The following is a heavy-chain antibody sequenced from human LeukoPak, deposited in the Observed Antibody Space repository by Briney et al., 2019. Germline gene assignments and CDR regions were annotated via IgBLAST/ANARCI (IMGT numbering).Heavy chain of an antibody. D-gene: IGHD6-19*01. CDR2: ISSSGHVT. CDR1: GFTFTSHS. V-gene: IGHV3-23*01. CDR3: AKHRLPVAGSPSKNPTAYFED. Sequence: PGASLRLSCAASGFTFTSHSMSWVRQAPGKGLEWVSAISSSGHVTFYADSVKGRFTVSRDQSQNTLFLQMSSLRADDTAVYYCAKHRLPVAGSPSKNPTAYFEDWGQGILVTVSS. J-gene: IGHJ4*02.